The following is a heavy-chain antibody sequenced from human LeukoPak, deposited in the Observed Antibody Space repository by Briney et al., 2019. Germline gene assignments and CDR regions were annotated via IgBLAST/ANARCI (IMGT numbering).Heavy chain of an antibody. CDR2: INPNSGGT. Sequence: ASVKVSCKASGYTFTGCYMHWVRQAPGQGLEWMGWINPNSGGTNYAQKFQGRVTMTRDTSISTAYMELSRLRSDDTAVYYCARGHVEMATISPQGVDYWGQGTLVTVSS. CDR1: GYTFTGCY. V-gene: IGHV1-2*02. CDR3: ARGHVEMATISPQGVDY. J-gene: IGHJ4*02. D-gene: IGHD5-24*01.